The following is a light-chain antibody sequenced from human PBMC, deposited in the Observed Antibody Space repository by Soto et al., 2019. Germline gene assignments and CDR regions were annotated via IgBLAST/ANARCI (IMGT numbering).Light chain of an antibody. CDR1: QSVSSY. CDR3: QQRSNSRFT. J-gene: IGKJ3*01. CDR2: DAS. V-gene: IGKV3-11*01. Sequence: EIVLTQSPATLSLSPGERATLSCRASQSVSSYLAWYQQKPGQAPRLLIYDASNRATGIPARFSGGGSGTDFTLTISSLEPEDVAVYYCQQRSNSRFTFGPGTRVDIK.